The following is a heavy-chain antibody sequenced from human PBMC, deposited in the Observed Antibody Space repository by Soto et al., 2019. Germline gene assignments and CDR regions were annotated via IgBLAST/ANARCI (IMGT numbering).Heavy chain of an antibody. J-gene: IGHJ5*02. Sequence: PSETLSLTCTVSGGSISSSSYYWGWIRQPPGKGLEWIGSIYYSGSTYYNPSLKSRVTISVDTSKNQFSLKLSSVTAADTAVYYCASQQWIGNWFDPWGQGTLVTVAS. CDR2: IYYSGST. CDR3: ASQQWIGNWFDP. CDR1: GGSISSSSYY. D-gene: IGHD6-19*01. V-gene: IGHV4-39*01.